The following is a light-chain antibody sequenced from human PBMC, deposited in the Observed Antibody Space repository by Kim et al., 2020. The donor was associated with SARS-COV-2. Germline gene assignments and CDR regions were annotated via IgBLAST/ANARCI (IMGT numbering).Light chain of an antibody. J-gene: IGKJ2*01. Sequence: DIQMTQSPCSLSASVGDRVTITCRASQTISTYLNWYQQKPGKPPRVLISAASNLQSGVPSRFSGSGSGTGFTLTITSLQVEDLATYYCQQSYSTPYTFGQGTKLEI. CDR3: QQSYSTPYT. V-gene: IGKV1-39*01. CDR2: AAS. CDR1: QTISTY.